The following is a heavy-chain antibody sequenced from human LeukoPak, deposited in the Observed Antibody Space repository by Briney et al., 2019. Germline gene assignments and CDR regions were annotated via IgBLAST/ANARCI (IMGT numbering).Heavy chain of an antibody. CDR1: GFSFSSYA. V-gene: IGHV3-23*01. J-gene: IGHJ4*02. CDR2: ISSSSSTI. CDR3: AKEGWGTFGGDFDY. Sequence: GGSLRLSCAASGFSFSSYAMSWVRQAPGKGLEWVSYISSSSSTIYYADSVKGRFTISRDNSKSTLSLQMNSLRAEDTAVYYCAKEGWGTFGGDFDYWGQGTLVTVSS. D-gene: IGHD3-10*01.